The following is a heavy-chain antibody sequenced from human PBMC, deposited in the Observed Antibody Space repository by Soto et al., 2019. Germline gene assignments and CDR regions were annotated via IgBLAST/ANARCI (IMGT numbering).Heavy chain of an antibody. D-gene: IGHD6-6*01. CDR2: IIPLFGTA. CDR3: ARDPLGYSNSYNWFDP. J-gene: IGHJ5*02. V-gene: IGHV1-69*06. Sequence: QVQLVQSGAEVKKPWSSVKVSCKASGGTFSSYTISWVRQAPGQGLEWMGGIIPLFGTANYAQKFQGRVTITADKATSTASMELSSLRSEDTAVYYCARDPLGYSNSYNWFDPWGQGTLVTVSS. CDR1: GGTFSSYT.